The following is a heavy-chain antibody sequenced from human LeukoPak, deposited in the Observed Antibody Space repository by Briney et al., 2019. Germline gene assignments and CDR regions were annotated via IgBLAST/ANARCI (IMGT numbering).Heavy chain of an antibody. D-gene: IGHD5-12*01. CDR2: IIPIFGTA. CDR1: GGTFSSYA. V-gene: IGHV1-69*05. J-gene: IGHJ4*02. Sequence: SVKVSCKASGGTFSSYAISWVRQAPGQGLEWMGRIIPIFGTANYAQKFQGRVTIATDESTSTAYMELSSLRSEDTAVYYCARSAEWKEWPDWGQGTLVTVSS. CDR3: ARSAEWKEWPD.